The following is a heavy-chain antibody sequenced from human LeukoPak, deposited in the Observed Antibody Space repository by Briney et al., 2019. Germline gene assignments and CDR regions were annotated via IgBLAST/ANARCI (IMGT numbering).Heavy chain of an antibody. CDR3: ARDAHHYYGSGSYSSYDY. D-gene: IGHD3-10*01. V-gene: IGHV1-69*04. Sequence: SVKVSCKASGGTFSSYAISWVRQAPGQGLEWMGRIIPILGIANYAQKFQGRVTITADKSTSTAYMELSSLRSEDTAAYYCARDAHHYYGSGSYSSYDYWGQGTLVTVSS. J-gene: IGHJ4*02. CDR1: GGTFSSYA. CDR2: IIPILGIA.